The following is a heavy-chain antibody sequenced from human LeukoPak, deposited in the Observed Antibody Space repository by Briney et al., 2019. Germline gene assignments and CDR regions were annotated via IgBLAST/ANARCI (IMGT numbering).Heavy chain of an antibody. V-gene: IGHV3-13*01. Sequence: GGSLRLSCAASGFTFSSYDMHWVRQATGKGLEWVSAIGTAGDTYYPGSVKGRFTISRENAKNSLYLQMNSLRAEDTAEYYCATYDYGKDAFDIWGQGTMVTVSS. J-gene: IGHJ3*02. CDR1: GFTFSSYD. CDR3: ATYDYGKDAFDI. CDR2: IGTAGDT. D-gene: IGHD4-17*01.